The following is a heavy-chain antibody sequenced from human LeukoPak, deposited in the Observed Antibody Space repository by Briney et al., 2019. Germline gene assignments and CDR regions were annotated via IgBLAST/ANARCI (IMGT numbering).Heavy chain of an antibody. CDR3: AKDLTIVGGDY. J-gene: IGHJ4*02. CDR1: GFTFSSYA. D-gene: IGHD3-22*01. CDR2: ITGSGGST. V-gene: IGHV3-23*01. Sequence: GGSLRLSCAASGFTFSSYAMSWVRQAPGKGLEWVSGITGSGGSTYYADSVKGRFTISRDNAKNSLYLQMNSLRAEDTAVYYCAKDLTIVGGDYWGQGTLVTVSS.